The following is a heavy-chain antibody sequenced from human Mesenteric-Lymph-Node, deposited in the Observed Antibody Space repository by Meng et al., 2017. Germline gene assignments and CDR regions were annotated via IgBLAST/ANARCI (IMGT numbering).Heavy chain of an antibody. CDR3: ARGGQYCSTTSCYDSFFDY. CDR1: GFTFSSYA. D-gene: IGHD2-2*01. J-gene: IGHJ4*01. Sequence: GGSLRLSCAASGFTFSSYAMSWVRQAPGKGLEWVSVIYSGGSTYYADSVKGRFTISGHNSKNTLYLQMNSLRAEDTAVYYCARGGQYCSTTSCYDSFFDYWGQGTLVTVSS. V-gene: IGHV3-66*01. CDR2: IYSGGST.